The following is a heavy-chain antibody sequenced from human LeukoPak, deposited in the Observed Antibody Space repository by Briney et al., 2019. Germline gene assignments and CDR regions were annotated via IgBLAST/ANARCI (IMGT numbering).Heavy chain of an antibody. Sequence: GGSLRLSCAASGFTFSSYSMNWVRQAPGKGLEWVSFIRSSSSYIYYADSVKGRFTISRDNAKNSLYLQMNSLSAEDTAVYYCARDRVMGYWGQGTLVTVSS. J-gene: IGHJ4*02. V-gene: IGHV3-21*01. CDR2: IRSSSSYI. D-gene: IGHD2-8*01. CDR3: ARDRVMGY. CDR1: GFTFSSYS.